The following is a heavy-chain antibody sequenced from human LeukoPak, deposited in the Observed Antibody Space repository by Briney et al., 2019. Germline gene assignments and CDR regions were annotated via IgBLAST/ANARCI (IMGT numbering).Heavy chain of an antibody. J-gene: IGHJ4*02. D-gene: IGHD2-2*01. CDR2: ISNSGGNT. Sequence: PGGSLRLSCVASGFTFRSYAMSWVRQAPGKGLEWVSAISNSGGNTYYADSVKGRFTISRDNSKDTLSLQMNSLRAEDTAVYYCVLKVRFDYWGQGTLVTVSS. CDR3: VLKVRFDY. V-gene: IGHV3-23*01. CDR1: GFTFRSYA.